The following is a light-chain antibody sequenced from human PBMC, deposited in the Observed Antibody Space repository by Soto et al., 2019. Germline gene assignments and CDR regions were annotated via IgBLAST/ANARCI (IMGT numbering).Light chain of an antibody. J-gene: IGLJ1*01. Sequence: QSVLTQPPSVSGARGQRVTISCTGSSSNIGAGYAVHWYQQLPGTGPKLLIYNNAIRPSGVPDRFSGSRSGTSDSMAITGIQAEDEADYYCQSKDNSLSGFYVFARGTK. CDR3: QSKDNSLSGFYV. V-gene: IGLV1-40*01. CDR2: NNA. CDR1: SSNIGAGYA.